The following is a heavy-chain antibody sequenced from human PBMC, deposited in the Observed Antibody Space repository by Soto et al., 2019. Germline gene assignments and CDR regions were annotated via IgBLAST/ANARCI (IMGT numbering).Heavy chain of an antibody. CDR3: ARGDATKIVVTTYYAMDV. D-gene: IGHD4-17*01. CDR2: IIPVFGTE. J-gene: IGHJ6*02. V-gene: IGHV1-69*12. CDR1: GGSLSNYG. Sequence: QVQLVQSGAEVKKPGSSVKVSCKASGGSLSNYGISWVRQAPGQGLEWMGGIIPVFGTENYAQKFQGRVTITAXEXTXMXXMDVTSLRSEDTAVYYCARGDATKIVVTTYYAMDVWGQGTTVTVSS.